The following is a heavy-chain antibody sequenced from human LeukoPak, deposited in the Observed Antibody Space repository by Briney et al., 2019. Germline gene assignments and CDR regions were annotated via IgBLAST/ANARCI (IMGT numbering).Heavy chain of an antibody. CDR2: INHSGST. CDR1: GGFFSGYY. V-gene: IGHV4-34*01. D-gene: IGHD6-19*01. CDR3: ATRSQYSSGWYDPPSLDY. Sequence: SETLSLTCAAYGGFFSGYYWSWIRQPPGKGLEWIGEINHSGSTNYNPSLKSRVTISVDTSKNQFSLKLSSVTAADTAVYYCATRSQYSSGWYDPPSLDYWGQGTLVTVSS. J-gene: IGHJ4*02.